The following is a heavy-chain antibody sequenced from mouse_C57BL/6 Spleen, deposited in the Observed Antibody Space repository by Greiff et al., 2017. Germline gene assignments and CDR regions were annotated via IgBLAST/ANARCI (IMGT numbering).Heavy chain of an antibody. V-gene: IGHV1-7*01. CDR1: GYTFTSYW. CDR3: ARWSYDSSYAWFAY. J-gene: IGHJ3*01. Sequence: QVQLQQSGAELAKPGASVKLSCKASGYTFTSYWMHWVKQRPGKGLEWIGNINPSSGYTKYNQKFKDKATLTADKSSSTAYMQLSSLTYEYSAVYYCARWSYDSSYAWFAYWGQGTLVTVSA. D-gene: IGHD1-1*01. CDR2: INPSSGYT.